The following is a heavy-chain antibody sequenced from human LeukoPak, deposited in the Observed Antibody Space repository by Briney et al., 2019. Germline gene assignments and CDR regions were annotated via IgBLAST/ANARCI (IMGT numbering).Heavy chain of an antibody. D-gene: IGHD3-9*01. CDR3: ARGHYDVLAASYKWTPDY. J-gene: IGHJ4*02. CDR2: ITGGGDYI. V-gene: IGHV3-21*01. CDR1: GFTFNTFN. Sequence: GGSLRLSCAASGFTFNTFNMNWVRQAPGKGLEWVSSITGGGDYIYYADSVKGRFTTSRDNAKNSLSLQLNSLRVEDTAVYYCARGHYDVLAASYKWTPDYWGQGTLVTVSS.